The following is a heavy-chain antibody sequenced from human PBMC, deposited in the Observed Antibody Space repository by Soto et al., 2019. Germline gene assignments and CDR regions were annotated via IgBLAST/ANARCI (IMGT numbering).Heavy chain of an antibody. V-gene: IGHV4-39*01. D-gene: IGHD3-10*01. J-gene: IGHJ6*03. Sequence: QLQLQESGPGLVKPSETLSLTCTVSGGSISSSSYYWGWIRQPPGKGLEWIGSIYYSGSTYYNPSFQRRLTISLYTSKNQFSLTLCSVTAAGTAVYHCARPGRFGGRVAVNQNYYYYMDVWGKGTTVTVSS. CDR3: ARPGRFGGRVAVNQNYYYYMDV. CDR2: IYYSGST. CDR1: GGSISSSSYY.